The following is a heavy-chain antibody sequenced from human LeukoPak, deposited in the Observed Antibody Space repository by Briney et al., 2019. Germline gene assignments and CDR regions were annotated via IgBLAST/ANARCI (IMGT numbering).Heavy chain of an antibody. J-gene: IGHJ4*02. Sequence: GGSLRLSCAASGFTFSSYSMNWVRQAPGKGLEWVSYISRSSSTIYYADSVKGRFTISRDNAKNSLYLQMNSLRAEDTAVYYCARDLRSNVVVPAAIRPDFDYWGQGTLVTVSS. CDR3: ARDLRSNVVVPAAIRPDFDY. CDR1: GFTFSSYS. V-gene: IGHV3-48*01. CDR2: ISRSSSTI. D-gene: IGHD2-2*02.